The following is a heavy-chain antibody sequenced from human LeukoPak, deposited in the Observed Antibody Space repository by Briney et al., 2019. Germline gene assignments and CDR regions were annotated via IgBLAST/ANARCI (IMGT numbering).Heavy chain of an antibody. CDR1: GGSFSGYY. D-gene: IGHD1-26*01. Sequence: SETLSLTCAVYGGSFSGYYWSWIRQPPGKGLVWIGEINHSGSTNYNPSLKSRVTISVDTSKNQFSLKLSSVTAADTAVYYCARDNSGSYLFDYWGQGTLVTVSS. J-gene: IGHJ4*02. V-gene: IGHV4-34*01. CDR3: ARDNSGSYLFDY. CDR2: INHSGST.